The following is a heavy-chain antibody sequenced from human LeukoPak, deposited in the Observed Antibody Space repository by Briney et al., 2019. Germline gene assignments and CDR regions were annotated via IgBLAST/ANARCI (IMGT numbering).Heavy chain of an antibody. D-gene: IGHD5-18*01. CDR3: ARGRLDTAMVGDY. Sequence: GGSLRLSCAASGFTFSDYYMSWIRQAPGKGLEWVSYISSSSSYTNYADSVKGRFTISRDNAKNSLYLQMNSLRAEDTAVYYCARGRLDTAMVGDYWDQGTLVTVSS. J-gene: IGHJ4*02. V-gene: IGHV3-11*06. CDR1: GFTFSDYY. CDR2: ISSSSSYT.